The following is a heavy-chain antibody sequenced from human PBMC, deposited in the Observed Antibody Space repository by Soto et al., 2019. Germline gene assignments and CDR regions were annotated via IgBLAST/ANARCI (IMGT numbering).Heavy chain of an antibody. V-gene: IGHV4-31*03. J-gene: IGHJ5*02. CDR3: ARARGFGEVLFFWFDP. CDR1: GCSISIGGYY. D-gene: IGHD3-10*01. CDR2: IYYSGST. Sequence: PSETLSLTCTVSGCSISIGGYYWRCLRQHPGKGLEWIGYIYYSGSTYYNPSLKSRATISVDTSKNQFSLKLSAVTAEDTAVYYCARARGFGEVLFFWFDPWGQGTLVTVSS.